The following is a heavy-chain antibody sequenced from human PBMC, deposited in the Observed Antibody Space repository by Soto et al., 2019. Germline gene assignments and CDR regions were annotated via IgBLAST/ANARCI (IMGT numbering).Heavy chain of an antibody. V-gene: IGHV3-9*01. J-gene: IGHJ4*02. Sequence: EVQLVESGGGLVQPGGSLRLSCAASGFTFDDYAIHWVRQAPGKGLEWVSGISWNGAATGYMNSVKGRFSISRDNTKNPLYLKMNRLRSEDTAVYYCANLRLYGSGFDCWGQGTLVTVSS. D-gene: IGHD3-10*01. CDR2: ISWNGAAT. CDR3: ANLRLYGSGFDC. CDR1: GFTFDDYA.